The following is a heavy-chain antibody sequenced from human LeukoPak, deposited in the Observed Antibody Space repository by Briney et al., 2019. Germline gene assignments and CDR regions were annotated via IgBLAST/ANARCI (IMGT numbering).Heavy chain of an antibody. CDR2: IYYSGST. D-gene: IGHD5-24*01. CDR3: ARVRDGYNSFLDY. Sequence: PSETLSLTCTVSGGSISSYYWSWIRQPPGKGLEWIGYIYYSGSTNYNPSLKSRVTISVDTSKNQFSLKLSSVTAADTAVYYCARVRDGYNSFLDYWGQGTLVTVSS. J-gene: IGHJ4*02. CDR1: GGSISSYY. V-gene: IGHV4-59*01.